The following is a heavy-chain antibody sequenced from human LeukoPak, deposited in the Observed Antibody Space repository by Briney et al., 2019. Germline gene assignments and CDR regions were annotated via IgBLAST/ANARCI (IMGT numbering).Heavy chain of an antibody. J-gene: IGHJ4*02. CDR3: VRFGYVAGLDL. CDR2: IDPAGSDT. Sequence: GGSLRLSCAASGLSFNSYWMTWVRQAPGRGLEWVANIDPAGSDTYYVDRRFTISRDNAKKLVYLQMNSLRAEDTAVYYCVRFGYVAGLDLWGQGTLVTVSS. D-gene: IGHD6-19*01. CDR1: GLSFNSYW. V-gene: IGHV3-7*01.